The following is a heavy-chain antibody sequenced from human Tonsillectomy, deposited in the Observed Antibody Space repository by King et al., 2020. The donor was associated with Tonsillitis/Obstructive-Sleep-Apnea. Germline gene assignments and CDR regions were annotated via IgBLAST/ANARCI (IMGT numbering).Heavy chain of an antibody. V-gene: IGHV4-59*01. CDR1: GGSISSYY. CDR2: IYYSGST. CDR3: ARLTHPYGSDYMDV. J-gene: IGHJ6*03. Sequence: PLQESGPGLVKPSETLSLTCTVSGGSISSYYWSWIRQPPGKGLEWIGYIYYSGSTNYNPSLKSRVTISVDTSKNQFSLKLSSVTAADTAVYYCARLTHPYGSDYMDVWGQGTTVTVSS. D-gene: IGHD3-10*01.